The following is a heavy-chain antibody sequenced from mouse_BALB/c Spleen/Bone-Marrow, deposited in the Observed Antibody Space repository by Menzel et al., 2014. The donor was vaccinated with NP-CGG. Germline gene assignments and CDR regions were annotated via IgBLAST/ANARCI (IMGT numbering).Heavy chain of an antibody. J-gene: IGHJ3*01. Sequence: EVHLVESGGGLVKPGGSLKLSCAASGFAFSSYDMSWVRQTPEKRLEWVATISSGGSYTYYPDSVKGRFTISRDNAKNNLYLQLSSLRSEDTALYYCARHAYYDQTEVSFVYWGQGTLVTVSA. CDR3: ARHAYYDQTEVSFVY. D-gene: IGHD2-4*01. CDR2: ISSGGSYT. CDR1: GFAFSSYD. V-gene: IGHV5-9*02.